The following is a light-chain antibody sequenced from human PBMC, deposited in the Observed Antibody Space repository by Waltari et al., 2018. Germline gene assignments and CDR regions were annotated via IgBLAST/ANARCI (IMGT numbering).Light chain of an antibody. CDR3: SSYTYGGPWV. CDR2: EVD. Sequence: SALTQPASVSASPGQSITISCTGSSSALGSYDLVAWYQQHPGKAPHLLIYEVDKRPSGVSYRFSGSKSGNAASLTVSGLQPEDEGHYFCSSYTYGGPWVFGGGTLLTVL. J-gene: IGLJ2*01. CDR1: SSALGSYDL. V-gene: IGLV2-23*02.